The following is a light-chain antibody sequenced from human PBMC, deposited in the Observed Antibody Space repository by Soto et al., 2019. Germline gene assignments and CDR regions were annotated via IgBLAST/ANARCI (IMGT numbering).Light chain of an antibody. J-gene: IGKJ2*01. CDR2: RAS. V-gene: IGKV3-15*01. Sequence: EIVMTQSPATLSVSPGGRATLSCRASQSVSSYLAWYQQRPGQPPRLLIYRASTRATGIPARFSGSGSGTHSSLTIRSLQSEDFAVYYCQQYSTWPPRYTFGQGTKLEI. CDR3: QQYSTWPPRYT. CDR1: QSVSSY.